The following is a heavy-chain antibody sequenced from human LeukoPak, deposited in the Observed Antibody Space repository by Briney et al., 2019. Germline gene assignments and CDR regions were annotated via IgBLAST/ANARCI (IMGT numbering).Heavy chain of an antibody. V-gene: IGHV3-7*04. J-gene: IGHJ4*02. D-gene: IGHD1-26*01. CDR3: GGGGAKGGDFAC. CDR2: IRQDGSEA. Sequence: GGSLSFSCAASGFTFSFYSMNWGRQAPGKGLEWVAKIRQDGSEAEYVDSAKGRFTVSRDNAKNTLYLQMNSLRVEDTAVYYWGGGGAKGGDFACGGQGTLVTVSS. CDR1: GFTFSFYS.